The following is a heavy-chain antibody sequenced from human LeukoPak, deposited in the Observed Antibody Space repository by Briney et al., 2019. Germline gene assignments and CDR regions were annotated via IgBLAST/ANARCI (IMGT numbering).Heavy chain of an antibody. CDR2: INPNSGGT. D-gene: IGHD6-13*01. CDR3: AREGIAAAESWFDP. Sequence: GASVKVSCKASGYTFTGYYMHWVRQAPGQGLEWMGWINPNSGGTNYAQKFQGRVTMTRDTSISTAYMELSRLRSDDTAVYYCAREGIAAAESWFDPWGQGTLVTVSS. J-gene: IGHJ5*02. V-gene: IGHV1-2*02. CDR1: GYTFTGYY.